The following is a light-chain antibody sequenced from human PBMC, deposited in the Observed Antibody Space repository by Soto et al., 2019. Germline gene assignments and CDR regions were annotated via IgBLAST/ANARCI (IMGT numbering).Light chain of an antibody. V-gene: IGLV2-14*01. Sequence: QSALTQPASVSGSPGQSITISCTGTSSDVGGYNYVSWYQQHPGKAPKLMIFEVSSRPSGVSYRFSGSKSGNTASLTISGLQAEDEADYYCSSYTSSSTLDVFGSGTKLTV. CDR2: EVS. J-gene: IGLJ1*01. CDR1: SSDVGGYNY. CDR3: SSYTSSSTLDV.